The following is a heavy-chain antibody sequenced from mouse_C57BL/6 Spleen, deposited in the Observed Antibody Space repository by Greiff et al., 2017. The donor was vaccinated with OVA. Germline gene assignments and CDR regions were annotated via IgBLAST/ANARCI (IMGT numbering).Heavy chain of an antibody. D-gene: IGHD4-1*02. CDR2: IYPGDGDT. V-gene: IGHV1-82*01. Sequence: QVQLQQSGSELVKPGASVKISCKASGYAFSSSWMNWVKQRPGKGLEWIGRIYPGDGDTNYNGKFKGKATLTADKSSSTAYMQLSSLTSEDSAVYFCASPNWEWYFDVWGTGTTVTVSS. CDR1: GYAFSSSW. J-gene: IGHJ1*03. CDR3: ASPNWEWYFDV.